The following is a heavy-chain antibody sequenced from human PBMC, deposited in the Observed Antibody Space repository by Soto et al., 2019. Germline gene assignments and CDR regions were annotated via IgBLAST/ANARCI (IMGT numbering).Heavy chain of an antibody. CDR2: ISGSGGST. CDR3: ARGEGLVVRGVIVDS. Sequence: EVQLLESGGGLVQPGGSLRLSCAASGFTFSSYAMSWVRQAPGKGLEWVSAISGSGGSTYYADSVKGRFTISRDNSKDTLYLQMNSLRAEDTAVYSCARGEGLVVRGVIVDSWGQGTLVTVSS. CDR1: GFTFSSYA. V-gene: IGHV3-23*01. J-gene: IGHJ4*02. D-gene: IGHD3-10*01.